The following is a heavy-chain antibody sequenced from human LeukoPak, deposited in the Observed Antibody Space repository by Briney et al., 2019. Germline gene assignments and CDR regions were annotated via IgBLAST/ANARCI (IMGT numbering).Heavy chain of an antibody. V-gene: IGHV4-4*07. Sequence: SETLSLTCTVSGGSISSYYWSWIRQPAGKGLEWIGRIYTSGSTNYNPSLKSRVTMSVDTSKNQFSLKLSSVTAADTAVYYCARAPDCSSTSCYAYWFDPWGQGTLVTVSS. CDR3: ARAPDCSSTSCYAYWFDP. CDR2: IYTSGST. J-gene: IGHJ5*02. D-gene: IGHD2-2*01. CDR1: GGSISSYY.